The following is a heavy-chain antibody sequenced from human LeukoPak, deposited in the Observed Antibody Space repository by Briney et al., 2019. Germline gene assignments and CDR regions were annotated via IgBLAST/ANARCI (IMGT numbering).Heavy chain of an antibody. J-gene: IGHJ6*02. CDR3: ASAPTTWAGYDMDV. Sequence: PSETLSLTCTVSGGSISSYYWSWIRQPPGKGLEWIGYIYYSGSTNYNPSLKSRVTISVDTSKNQFSLKLSSVTAADTAVYYCASAPTTWAGYDMDVWGQGTTVTVSS. CDR1: GGSISSYY. D-gene: IGHD1-26*01. V-gene: IGHV4-59*01. CDR2: IYYSGST.